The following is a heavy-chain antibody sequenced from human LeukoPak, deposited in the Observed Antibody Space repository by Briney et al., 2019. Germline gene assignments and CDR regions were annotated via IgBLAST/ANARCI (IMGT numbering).Heavy chain of an antibody. D-gene: IGHD2/OR15-2a*01. J-gene: IGHJ6*03. V-gene: IGHV3-7*01. CDR1: GFNFNRYW. CDR2: INQDGSEK. CDR3: ARVGKFVTYYYYMGV. Sequence: PGGSLRLSCVVSGFNFNRYWMSWVRQAPGKGLEWVANINQDGSEKYYVDSVKGRFTISRDNAKNSLYLQMNSLRAEDTAVYYCARVGKFVTYYYYMGVWGKGTTVTISS.